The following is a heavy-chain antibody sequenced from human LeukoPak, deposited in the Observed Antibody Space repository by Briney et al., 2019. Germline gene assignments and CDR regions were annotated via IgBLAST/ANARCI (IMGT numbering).Heavy chain of an antibody. CDR1: RFTFRNYA. D-gene: IGHD3-16*01. V-gene: IGHV3-23*01. CDR2: ISGTADGE. CDR3: SKADATIGGAFDT. Sequence: PGGSLRLSCAASRFTFRNYAMSWVRQAPGRGLEWLSIISGTADGEHYADSVKGRVSISRDNPPSTLYLEMKSLRAPDTAVYYSSKADATIGGAFDTWGQGTMVIVSS. J-gene: IGHJ3*02.